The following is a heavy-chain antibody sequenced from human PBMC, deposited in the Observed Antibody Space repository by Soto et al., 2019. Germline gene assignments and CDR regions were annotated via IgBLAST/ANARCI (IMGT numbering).Heavy chain of an antibody. CDR2: ISTDGSST. J-gene: IGHJ4*02. CDR3: ARGGTGTTTWGLFDY. CDR1: GFTFSSFW. D-gene: IGHD4-17*01. V-gene: IGHV3-74*01. Sequence: EVQLVESGGGLVQPGGSLRLSCAASGFTFSSFWMHWVRQTPGKGLVWVSRISTDGSSTGYADSVKGRFTISRDSAKNTLCLQRDSLRAEETAIYYCARGGTGTTTWGLFDYLGEGTLVTVSS.